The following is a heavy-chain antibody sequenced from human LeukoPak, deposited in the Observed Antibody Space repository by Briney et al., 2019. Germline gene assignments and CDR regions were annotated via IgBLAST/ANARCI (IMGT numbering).Heavy chain of an antibody. V-gene: IGHV1-46*01. CDR3: ARVKDSSGYYHTNRFDY. J-gene: IGHJ4*02. CDR1: GYTFTSYY. CDR2: INPSGGST. Sequence: ASVKVSCKASGYTFTSYYMHWVRQAPGQGLEWMGIINPSGGSTSYAQKFQGRVTMTRDTSTSTVYMELSSLRSEDTAVYYCARVKDSSGYYHTNRFDYWGQGTLVTVSS. D-gene: IGHD3-22*01.